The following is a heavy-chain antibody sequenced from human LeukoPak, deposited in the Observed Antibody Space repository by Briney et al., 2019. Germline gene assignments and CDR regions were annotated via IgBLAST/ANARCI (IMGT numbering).Heavy chain of an antibody. CDR3: ARAGYYDFWSGYPGDAFDI. V-gene: IGHV4-34*01. J-gene: IGHJ3*02. D-gene: IGHD3-3*01. CDR1: GGSFSGYY. Sequence: TSETLSLTCAVYGGSFSGYYWSWIRQPPGKGLEWIGEINHSGSTNYNPSLKSRVTISVDTSKNQFSLKLSSVTAADTAVYYCARAGYYDFWSGYPGDAFDIWGQGTMVTVSS. CDR2: INHSGST.